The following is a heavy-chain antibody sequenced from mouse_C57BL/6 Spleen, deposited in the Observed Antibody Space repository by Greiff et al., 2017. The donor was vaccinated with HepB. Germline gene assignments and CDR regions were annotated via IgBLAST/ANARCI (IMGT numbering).Heavy chain of an antibody. CDR3: ARLGYYGNSLDY. CDR2: ISSGGSYT. D-gene: IGHD2-1*01. CDR1: GFTFSSYG. J-gene: IGHJ2*01. V-gene: IGHV5-6*01. Sequence: EVQGVESGGDLVKPGGSLKLSCAASGFTFSSYGMSWVRQTPDKRLEWVATISSGGSYTYYPDSVKGRFTISRDTAKNTLYLQLSSLKSEDTAMYYCARLGYYGNSLDYWGQGTTLTVSS.